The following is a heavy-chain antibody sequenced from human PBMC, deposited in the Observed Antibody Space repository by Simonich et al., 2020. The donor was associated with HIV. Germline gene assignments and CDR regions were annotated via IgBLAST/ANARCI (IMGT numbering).Heavy chain of an antibody. CDR2: ISCISIYI. CDR1: GFTFSSYS. V-gene: IGHV3-21*01. CDR3: ARDGRKGSSTSCSDY. Sequence: EVQLVESGGGLVKPGGSLRLSCAASGFTFSSYSMNWVRKAPGKGLEWVSSISCISIYIYYADSVKGRCTISRDNAKNSLYLQMNRLRAEDTAVYYCARDGRKGSSTSCSDYWGQGTLVTVSS. D-gene: IGHD2-2*01. J-gene: IGHJ4*02.